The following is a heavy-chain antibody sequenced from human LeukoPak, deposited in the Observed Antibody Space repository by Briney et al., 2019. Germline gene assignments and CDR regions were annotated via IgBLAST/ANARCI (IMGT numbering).Heavy chain of an antibody. CDR3: ARGIQLWSYYFDY. J-gene: IGHJ4*02. V-gene: IGHV4-34*01. CDR1: GGSFSGYY. D-gene: IGHD5-18*01. CDR2: INHSGST. Sequence: SETLSLTCAVYGGSFSGYYWSWIRQPPGKGLEWIGEINHSGSTNYNPSLKSRVTISVDTSKNQFSLKLSSVTAADTAVYYCARGIQLWSYYFDYWGQGTLVTVSS.